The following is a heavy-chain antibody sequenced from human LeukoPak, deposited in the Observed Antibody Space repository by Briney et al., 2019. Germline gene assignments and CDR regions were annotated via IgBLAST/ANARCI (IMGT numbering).Heavy chain of an antibody. CDR3: ARDPLQLWTHYGMDV. V-gene: IGHV3-33*01. J-gene: IGHJ6*02. CDR2: IWYDGSNK. D-gene: IGHD5-18*01. Sequence: PGGSLRLSCAASGFTFSSYGMRWVRQAPGKGLEWVAVIWYDGSNKYYADSVKGRFTISRDNSKNTLYLQMNSLRAEDTAVYYCARDPLQLWTHYGMDVWGQGTTVTVSS. CDR1: GFTFSSYG.